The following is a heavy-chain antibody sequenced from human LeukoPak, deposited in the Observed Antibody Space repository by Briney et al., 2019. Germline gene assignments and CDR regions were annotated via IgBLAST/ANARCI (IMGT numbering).Heavy chain of an antibody. V-gene: IGHV3-23*01. CDR3: AKSIVVVPAATTY. CDR1: GLTFTSYV. CDR2: ISGSGGST. J-gene: IGHJ4*02. Sequence: GGSLRLSCAASGLTFTSYVMSWVRQAPGKGLEWVSAISGSGGSTYYADSVKGRFTISRDNSKNTLYLQMNSLRAEDTAVYYCAKSIVVVPAATTYWGQGTLVTVSS. D-gene: IGHD2-2*01.